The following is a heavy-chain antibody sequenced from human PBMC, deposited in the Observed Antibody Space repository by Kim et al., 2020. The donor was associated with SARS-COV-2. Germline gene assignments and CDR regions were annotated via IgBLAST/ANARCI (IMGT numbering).Heavy chain of an antibody. D-gene: IGHD6-13*01. CDR2: IDPSDSYT. J-gene: IGHJ5*02. Sequence: GESLKISCKGSGYGFTSYWISWVRQMPGKGLEWMGRIDPSDSYTNYSPSFQGHVTISADKSISTAYLQWSSLKASDTAMYYCARSGIAAAGDNWFDPWGQGTLVTVSS. V-gene: IGHV5-10-1*01. CDR3: ARSGIAAAGDNWFDP. CDR1: GYGFTSYW.